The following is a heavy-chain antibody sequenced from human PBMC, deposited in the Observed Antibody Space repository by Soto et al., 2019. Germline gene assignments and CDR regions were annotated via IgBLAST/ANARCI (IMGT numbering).Heavy chain of an antibody. CDR2: VFYGGT. CDR1: GRSMSSNY. J-gene: IGHJ4*02. D-gene: IGHD2-15*01. Sequence: TSETLSLTCSVSGRSMSSNYWSWIRQSPDKGLEWLGYVFYGGTDYNPSLGGRVSMSVETSKSQFSLKLTSVTVADTAVYYCPSCRAALYSESRGPAILVTVSS. V-gene: IGHV4-59*01. CDR3: PSCRAALYSES.